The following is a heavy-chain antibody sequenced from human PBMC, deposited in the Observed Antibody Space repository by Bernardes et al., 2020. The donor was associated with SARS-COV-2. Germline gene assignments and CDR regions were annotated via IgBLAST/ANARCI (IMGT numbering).Heavy chain of an antibody. J-gene: IGHJ6*02. D-gene: IGHD3-10*01. Sequence: GGSLRLSCAACGFTFSSYGMHWVRQGPGKGLEWVAVIWYDGSNKYYADSVKGRFTISRDNSKNTLYLQMNSLRAEDTAVYYCARDTLLGYGMDVWGQGTTVTVSS. CDR1: GFTFSSYG. V-gene: IGHV3-33*08. CDR3: ARDTLLGYGMDV. CDR2: IWYDGSNK.